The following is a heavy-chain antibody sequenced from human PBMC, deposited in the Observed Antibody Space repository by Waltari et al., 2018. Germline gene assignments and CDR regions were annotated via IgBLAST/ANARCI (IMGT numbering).Heavy chain of an antibody. CDR3: AWSQVDAITVCFVY. J-gene: IGHJ4*02. Sequence: VQLVQSGAAIKKPGTSAKVSCKASGRTSTNYGIHWVRQAPGQWLEWIGLINAGTGNANSSQTLQPRFPVPRHTSVNTAYMELSSLRSADSAVYYCAWSQVDAITVCFVYWGQGPPVTFSS. CDR2: INAGTGNA. V-gene: IGHV1-3*01. D-gene: IGHD2-2*01. CDR1: GRTSTNYG.